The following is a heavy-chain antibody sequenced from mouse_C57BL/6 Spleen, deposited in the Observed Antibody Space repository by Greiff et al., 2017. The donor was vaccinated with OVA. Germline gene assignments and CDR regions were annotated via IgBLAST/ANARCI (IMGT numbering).Heavy chain of an antibody. CDR3: VRGWADYSMDY. D-gene: IGHD1-1*02. J-gene: IGHJ4*01. CDR2: ILPGSGST. CDR1: GYTFTGYW. Sequence: QVTLQQSGAELMKPGASVKLSCKATGYTFTGYWIEWVKQRPGHGLEWIGEILPGSGSTNYTEKLKGKATFTADTSSNTTYLQLSSRTTDDAAIYYCVRGWADYSMDYWGQGTSVTVSS. V-gene: IGHV1-9*01.